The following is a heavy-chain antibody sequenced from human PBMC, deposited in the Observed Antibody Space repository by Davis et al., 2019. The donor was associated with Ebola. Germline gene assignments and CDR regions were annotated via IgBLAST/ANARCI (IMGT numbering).Heavy chain of an antibody. J-gene: IGHJ2*01. CDR3: ASGLVRGESYWYFDL. V-gene: IGHV1-69*10. CDR2: IIPILGIA. Sequence: SVKVSCKASGGTFSSYAISWVRQAPGQGLEWMGGIIPILGIANYAQKFQGRVTITADESTSTAYMELSSLRSEDTAVYYCASGLVRGESYWYFDLWGHGTLVTVSS. CDR1: GGTFSSYA. D-gene: IGHD6-6*01.